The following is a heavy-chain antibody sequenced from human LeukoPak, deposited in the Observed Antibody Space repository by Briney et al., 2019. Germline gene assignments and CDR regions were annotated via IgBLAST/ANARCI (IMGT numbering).Heavy chain of an antibody. V-gene: IGHV1-46*01. CDR1: GYTFTSYY. CDR2: INPSGGST. CDR3: ARDRETTFYDILTGYYSYHYYYYYMDV. Sequence: GASVKVPCKASGYTFTSYYMHWVRQAPGQGLEWMGIINPSGGSTSYAQKFQGRVTMTRDTSTSTVYMELSSLRSEDTAVYYCARDRETTFYDILTGYYSYHYYYYYMDVWGKGTTVTISS. J-gene: IGHJ6*03. D-gene: IGHD3-9*01.